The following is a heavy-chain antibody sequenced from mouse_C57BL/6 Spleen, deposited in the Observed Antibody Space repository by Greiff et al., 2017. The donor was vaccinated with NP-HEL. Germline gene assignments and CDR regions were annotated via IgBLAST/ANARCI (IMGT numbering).Heavy chain of an antibody. V-gene: IGHV3-6*01. CDR3: ARGGDGWYFDV. Sequence: EVQVVESGPGLVKPSQSLSLTCSVTGYSITSGYYWNWIRQFPGNKLEWMGYISYDGSNNYNPSLKNRISITRDTSKNQFFLKLNSVTTEDTATYYCARGGDGWYFDVWGTGTTVTVSS. CDR2: ISYDGSN. CDR1: GYSITSGYY. J-gene: IGHJ1*03. D-gene: IGHD2-3*01.